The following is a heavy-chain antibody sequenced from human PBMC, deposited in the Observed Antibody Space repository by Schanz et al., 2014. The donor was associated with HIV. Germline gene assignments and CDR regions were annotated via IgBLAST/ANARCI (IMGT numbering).Heavy chain of an antibody. CDR3: ARDQGYCAGSTCYSWYYFDS. D-gene: IGHD2-21*02. Sequence: EVQLLESGGGLVQPGGSLRLSCAASGFTFSSLGMSWVRQAPGEGLGWVSGISSSSSYLYYADSVKGRFTISRDNSKNTLFLQMNSLRVEDTAVYYCARDQGYCAGSTCYSWYYFDSWGQGPPVTVSS. J-gene: IGHJ4*02. CDR1: GFTFSSLG. V-gene: IGHV3-21*04. CDR2: ISSSSSYL.